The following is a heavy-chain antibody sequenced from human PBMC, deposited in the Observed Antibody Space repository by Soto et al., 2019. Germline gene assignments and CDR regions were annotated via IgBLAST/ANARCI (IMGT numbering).Heavy chain of an antibody. D-gene: IGHD3-10*01. V-gene: IGHV1-18*04. CDR1: GYTFTSYG. CDR2: ISTYNGNT. CDR3: ARDVQTTMVRGVRGGSYNYYGMDV. J-gene: IGHJ6*02. Sequence: QVQLVQSGAEVKKPGAAVKVSCKASGYTFTSYGISWVRQAPGQGLEWMGWISTYNGNTNYAQKLQGRVTMTTDTATSTAYMELSSLRSDDTAVYYCARDVQTTMVRGVRGGSYNYYGMDVWGQGTTVTVSS.